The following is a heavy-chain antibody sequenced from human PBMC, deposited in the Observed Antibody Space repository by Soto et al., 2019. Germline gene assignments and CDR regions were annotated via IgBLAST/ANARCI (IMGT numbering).Heavy chain of an antibody. J-gene: IGHJ5*02. D-gene: IGHD3-9*01. CDR1: GYTFSNVG. CDR3: AFTDYYILTGYYIRNWFDP. Sequence: ASVKVSCKASGYTFSNVGIGWVRQAPGQGLEWMGWISVNNGDTKYAQKFQGRLTMTTDTSTSTAYMEMSSLRTDDTAVYYFAFTDYYILTGYYIRNWFDPWGQGTLVTVS. V-gene: IGHV1-18*01. CDR2: ISVNNGDT.